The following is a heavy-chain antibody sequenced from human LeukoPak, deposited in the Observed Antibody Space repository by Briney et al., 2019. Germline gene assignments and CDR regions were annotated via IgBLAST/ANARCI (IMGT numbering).Heavy chain of an antibody. Sequence: ASVKVSCKASGYTFTSYAMHWVRQAPGQRLEWMGWINAGNGNTKYSQKFQGRVTITRDTSASTAYMELSRLRSEDTAVYYCARFGGDDYYDSSGSDYWGQGTLVTVSS. CDR2: INAGNGNT. CDR1: GYTFTSYA. CDR3: ARFGGDDYYDSSGSDY. J-gene: IGHJ4*02. V-gene: IGHV1-3*01. D-gene: IGHD3-22*01.